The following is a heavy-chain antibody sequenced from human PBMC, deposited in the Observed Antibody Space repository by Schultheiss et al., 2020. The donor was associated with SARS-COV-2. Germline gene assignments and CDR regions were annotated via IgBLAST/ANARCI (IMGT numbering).Heavy chain of an antibody. V-gene: IGHV4-59*08. Sequence: SETLSLTCTVSGGSISSYYWSWIRQPPGKGLEWMGYIYYSGSTNYNPSVKSRVTISVDTSKNQFSLKLSCVTAADTAVYYCARHVARAAFDIWGQGTMVTVSS. CDR2: IYYSGST. J-gene: IGHJ3*02. D-gene: IGHD2-15*01. CDR1: GGSISSYY. CDR3: ARHVARAAFDI.